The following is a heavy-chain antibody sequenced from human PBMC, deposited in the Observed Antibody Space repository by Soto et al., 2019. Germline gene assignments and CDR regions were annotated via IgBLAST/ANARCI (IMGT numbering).Heavy chain of an antibody. J-gene: IGHJ6*02. Sequence: QVQLQQWGAGLLKPSETLSLTCAVYGGSFSGYYWSWIRQPPGKGLEWIGEINHSGSTNYNPSLKSRVTISVDTSKNQFSLKLSSVTAADTAVYYCAGRQGIQLLSYYYYYGMDVWGQGTTVTVSS. CDR3: AGRQGIQLLSYYYYYGMDV. CDR2: INHSGST. D-gene: IGHD5-18*01. CDR1: GGSFSGYY. V-gene: IGHV4-34*01.